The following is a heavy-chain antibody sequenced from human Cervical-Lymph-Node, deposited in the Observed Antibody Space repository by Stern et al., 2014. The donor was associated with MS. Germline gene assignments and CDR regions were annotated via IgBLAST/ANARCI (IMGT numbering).Heavy chain of an antibody. D-gene: IGHD6-6*01. Sequence: QMQLVQSGAEVEKHGASVKVSCKASGYIFTDYYLHWVRQAPGQGLEWMGRINPKSGGTSYAQSFQGRVTLTRDTSITTAYMDLSRLTSDDTAVYYCTRALRIADRPSPGGHWFDPWGQGTLVIVSS. CDR3: TRALRIADRPSPGGHWFDP. J-gene: IGHJ5*02. CDR1: GYIFTDYY. CDR2: INPKSGGT. V-gene: IGHV1-2*02.